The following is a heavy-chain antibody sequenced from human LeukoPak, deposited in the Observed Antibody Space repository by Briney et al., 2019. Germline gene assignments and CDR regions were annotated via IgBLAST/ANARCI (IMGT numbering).Heavy chain of an antibody. CDR3: ARGRSVGTIFGVVIHDY. CDR1: GGSFSGYY. Sequence: PSETLSLTCAVYGGSFSGYYWSWIRQPPGKGLEWIGEINHSGSTNYNPSLKSRVTISVDTSKNQFSLKLSSVTAADTAVYYCARGRSVGTIFGVVIHDYWGQGTLVTVSS. J-gene: IGHJ4*02. CDR2: INHSGST. V-gene: IGHV4-34*01. D-gene: IGHD3-3*01.